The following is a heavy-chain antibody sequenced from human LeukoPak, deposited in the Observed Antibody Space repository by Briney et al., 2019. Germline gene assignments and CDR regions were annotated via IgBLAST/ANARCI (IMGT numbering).Heavy chain of an antibody. CDR3: ARSYDSSGYYLDAFDI. Sequence: GESLKISCKGSGYSFTSYWISWVRQMPGKGLEWMGRIDPSDSYTNYSPSFQGHVTISADKSISTAYLQWSSLKASDTAMYYCARSYDSSGYYLDAFDIWGQGTMVTASS. V-gene: IGHV5-10-1*01. J-gene: IGHJ3*02. CDR1: GYSFTSYW. D-gene: IGHD3-22*01. CDR2: IDPSDSYT.